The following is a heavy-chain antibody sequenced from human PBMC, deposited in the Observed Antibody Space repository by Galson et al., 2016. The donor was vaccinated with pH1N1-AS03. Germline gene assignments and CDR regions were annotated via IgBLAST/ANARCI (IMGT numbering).Heavy chain of an antibody. CDR2: INPHTDDT. Sequence: SVKVSCKASGYTFIGYYIHWVRQAPGQGLEWMGWINPHTDDTDSAQKFQGRVTMTRDTSISTVYMELRVLKSDDTAVYFCTRADHYGEYVRAFDFWGQGTIVSVSS. V-gene: IGHV1-2*02. D-gene: IGHD4/OR15-4a*01. J-gene: IGHJ3*01. CDR1: GYTFIGYY. CDR3: TRADHYGEYVRAFDF.